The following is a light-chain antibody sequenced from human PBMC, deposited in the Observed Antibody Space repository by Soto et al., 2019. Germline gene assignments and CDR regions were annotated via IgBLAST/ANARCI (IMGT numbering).Light chain of an antibody. CDR2: AAS. V-gene: IGKV1-27*01. CDR1: QGISNY. J-gene: IGKJ4*01. Sequence: DIQMTPSPSSLSASVGDRVTLTCRASQGISNYLAWYQQKPGKVPELLIYAASTLESRGPSRFRCDGSGTDFSLTMGSLQPEDVATYCSQNYNRAPLTFGGGTKVDIK. CDR3: QNYNRAPLT.